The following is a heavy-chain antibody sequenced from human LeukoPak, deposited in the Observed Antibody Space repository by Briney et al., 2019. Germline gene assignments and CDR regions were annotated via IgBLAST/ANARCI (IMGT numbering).Heavy chain of an antibody. V-gene: IGHV3-23*01. CDR2: ICGSGGST. J-gene: IGHJ4*02. CDR1: RFTFSSYA. Sequence: GGSLRLSCAASRFTFSSYAMSGVGQAPGKGLEWVSAICGSGGSTYYADSVKGRFTISRDNSKNTLYLQMNSLRAEDTAVYYCAKEAGYDWFSYFDYWGQGTLVTVSS. D-gene: IGHD5-12*01. CDR3: AKEAGYDWFSYFDY.